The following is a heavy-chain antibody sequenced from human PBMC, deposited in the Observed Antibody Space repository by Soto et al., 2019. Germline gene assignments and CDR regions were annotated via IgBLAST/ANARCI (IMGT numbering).Heavy chain of an antibody. CDR2: IYYSGST. CDR3: ARKYCSCGSCSYNWFDP. J-gene: IGHJ5*02. D-gene: IGHD2-15*01. Sequence: QVQLQESGPGLVKPSQTLSLTCTVSGGSISSGDYYWSWIRQPPGKGLEWIGYIYYSGSTYYNPYQKRRVTISVEPSKDRYTRKMSSVTAADTDVYYCARKYCSCGSCSYNWFDPWGQGTLVTVSS. V-gene: IGHV4-30-4*01. CDR1: GGSISSGDYY.